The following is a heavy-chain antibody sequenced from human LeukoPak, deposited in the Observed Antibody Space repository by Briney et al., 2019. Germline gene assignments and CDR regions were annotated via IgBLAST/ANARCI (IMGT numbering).Heavy chain of an antibody. CDR3: AIEGSGYYYNY. J-gene: IGHJ4*02. D-gene: IGHD3-22*01. Sequence: SVKVSRKASGGTFSSYAISWVRQAPGQGLEWMGRIIPILGIANYAQKFQGRVTITADKSTSTAYMELSSLRSEDTAVYYCAIEGSGYYYNYWGQGTLVTVSS. CDR2: IIPILGIA. CDR1: GGTFSSYA. V-gene: IGHV1-69*04.